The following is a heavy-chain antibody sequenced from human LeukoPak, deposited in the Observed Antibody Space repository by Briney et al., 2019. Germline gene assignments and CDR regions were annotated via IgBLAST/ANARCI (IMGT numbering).Heavy chain of an antibody. Sequence: GRPLILSRAASAPTFSYYATSSVSQAPGGGLEWVSTIRSRGDNTYDADSVKGRFTISRDNSKSSLYLQMNSLRAEDTAVYYCVEGPRAGITVAHTIENWGQGTLVTVSS. D-gene: IGHD6-13*01. J-gene: IGHJ4*02. CDR1: APTFSYYA. V-gene: IGHV3-23*01. CDR2: IRSRGDNT. CDR3: VEGPRAGITVAHTIEN.